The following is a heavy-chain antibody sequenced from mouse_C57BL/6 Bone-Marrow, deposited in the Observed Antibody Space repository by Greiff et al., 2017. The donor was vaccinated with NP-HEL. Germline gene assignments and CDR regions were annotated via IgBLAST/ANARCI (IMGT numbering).Heavy chain of an antibody. CDR3: AFNYDGSSYGFDD. CDR2: INPNNGGT. CDR1: GYTFTDYY. Sequence: VQLQQSGPELVKPGASVKISCKASGYTFTDYYMNWVKQSPGKSLEWIGDINPNNGGTSYNQKFKGKATLTVDNSSSTAYMELRSLTSEDSAVDYCAFNYDGSSYGFDDWGQGTTLTVSS. J-gene: IGHJ2*01. D-gene: IGHD1-1*01. V-gene: IGHV1-26*01.